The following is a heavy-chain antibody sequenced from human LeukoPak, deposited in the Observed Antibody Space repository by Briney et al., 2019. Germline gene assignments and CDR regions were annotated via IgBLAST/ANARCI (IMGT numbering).Heavy chain of an antibody. CDR1: GFTFSSYW. V-gene: IGHV3-7*01. CDR2: IKQDGSEK. D-gene: IGHD5-24*01. J-gene: IGHJ4*02. Sequence: GGPLRLSCAASGFTFSSYWMSWVRQAPGKGLEWVANIKQDGSEKYYVDSVKGRFTISRDNAKNSLYLQMNSLRAEDTAVYYCARAEMATHITRTGYYFDYWGQGTLVTVSS. CDR3: ARAEMATHITRTGYYFDY.